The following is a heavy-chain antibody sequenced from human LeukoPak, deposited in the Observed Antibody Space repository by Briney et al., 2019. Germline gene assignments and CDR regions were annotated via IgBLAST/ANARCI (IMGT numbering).Heavy chain of an antibody. Sequence: SETLSLTCAVYGGSFSGYYWSWIRQPPGKGLEWIGEINHSGSTNYNPSLKSRVTISVDTSKNQFSLKLSSVTAADTAVYYCARGLRYYDFWSGSRTGYYLDYWGQGTLVTVSS. V-gene: IGHV4-34*01. CDR1: GGSFSGYY. CDR2: INHSGST. CDR3: ARGLRYYDFWSGSRTGYYLDY. J-gene: IGHJ4*02. D-gene: IGHD3-3*01.